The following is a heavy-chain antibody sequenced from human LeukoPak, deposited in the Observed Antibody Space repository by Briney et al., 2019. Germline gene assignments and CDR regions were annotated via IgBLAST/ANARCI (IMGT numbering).Heavy chain of an antibody. CDR3: ARGGDSSSWYNWFDP. Sequence: ASVKVSCKASGYTXTSYGISWVRQAPGQGLEWMGWISAYNGNTNYAQKLQGRVTMTTDTSTSTAYMELRSLRSDDTAVYYCARGGDSSSWYNWFDPWGQGTLVTVSS. V-gene: IGHV1-18*01. CDR2: ISAYNGNT. CDR1: GYTXTSYG. D-gene: IGHD6-13*01. J-gene: IGHJ5*02.